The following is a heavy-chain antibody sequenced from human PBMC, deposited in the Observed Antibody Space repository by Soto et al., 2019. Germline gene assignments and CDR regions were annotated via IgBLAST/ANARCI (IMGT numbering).Heavy chain of an antibody. J-gene: IGHJ5*02. CDR2: IDWDDDK. CDR3: AWVPDWADWFDP. V-gene: IGHV2-70*13. D-gene: IGHD2-21*01. Sequence: SGPTLVNPPQTLTLTCTFSGFSLSTSGMCVSWIRQPPGKALEWLALIDWDDDKYYSTSLKTRLTISKDTSKKQVVLTMTNMEPVDTATYYCAWVPDWADWFDPWGQGILVTVSS. CDR1: GFSLSTSGMC.